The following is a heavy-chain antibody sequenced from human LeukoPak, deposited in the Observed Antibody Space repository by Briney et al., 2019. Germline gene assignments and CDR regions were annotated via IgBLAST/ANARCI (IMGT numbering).Heavy chain of an antibody. CDR2: ISSSSSYI. V-gene: IGHV3-21*01. D-gene: IGHD5-24*01. CDR3: ARGGRWLQLWDY. CDR1: GFTFRSYS. J-gene: IGHJ4*02. Sequence: GGSLRLSCAASGFTFRSYSMNRVRQAPGKGLEWVSSISSSSSYIYYADSVKGRFTISRDNAKNSLYLQMNSLRAEDTAVYYCARGGRWLQLWDYWGQGTLVTVSS.